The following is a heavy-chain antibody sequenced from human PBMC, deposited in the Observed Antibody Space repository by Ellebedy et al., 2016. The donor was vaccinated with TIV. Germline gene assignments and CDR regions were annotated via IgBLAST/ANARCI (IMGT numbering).Heavy chain of an antibody. J-gene: IGHJ4*02. D-gene: IGHD3-3*01. V-gene: IGHV5-51*01. CDR2: IYPGDSDT. Sequence: ASVKVSCKGSGYSFTSYWIGWVRQMPGNGLEWMGIIYPGDSDTRYSPSFQGQVTISADKSISTAYLQWSSLKASDTAMYYCARTDFWSGIGDYFDYWGQGTLVTVSS. CDR1: GYSFTSYW. CDR3: ARTDFWSGIGDYFDY.